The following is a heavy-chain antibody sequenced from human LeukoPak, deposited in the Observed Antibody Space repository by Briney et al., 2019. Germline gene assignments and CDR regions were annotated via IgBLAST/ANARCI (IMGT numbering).Heavy chain of an antibody. CDR1: GFTFSSYA. Sequence: PGGSLRLSCAASGFTFSSYAMHWVRQAPGKGLEWVAVISYDGSNKYYADSVKGRFTISRDNSKNTLYLQMNSLRAEDTAVYYCARDSDYYYYGMDVWGQGTTVTVS. J-gene: IGHJ6*02. CDR3: ARDSDYYYYGMDV. V-gene: IGHV3-30-3*01. CDR2: ISYDGSNK.